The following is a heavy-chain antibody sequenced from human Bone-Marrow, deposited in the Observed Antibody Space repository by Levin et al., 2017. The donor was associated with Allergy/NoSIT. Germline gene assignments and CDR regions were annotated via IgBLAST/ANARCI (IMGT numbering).Heavy chain of an antibody. CDR3: ARESTYGVFDY. Sequence: GESLKISCAASGFTFNRYGMHWVRQAPGKGLEWVAIIYYDGSDKYYVDSVRGRFTISRDNSKNTMYLQMNSLKAEDTAVYYCARESTYGVFDYWGQGTLVTVSS. CDR2: IYYDGSDK. J-gene: IGHJ4*02. D-gene: IGHD4-17*01. CDR1: GFTFNRYG. V-gene: IGHV3-33*01.